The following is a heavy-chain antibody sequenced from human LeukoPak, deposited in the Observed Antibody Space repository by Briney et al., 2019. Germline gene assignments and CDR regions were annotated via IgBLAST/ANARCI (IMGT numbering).Heavy chain of an antibody. V-gene: IGHV3-23*01. CDR3: AKNGDRGAYCTGGTCYPYFYYYMDV. CDR2: ISSTGGTT. CDR1: GITFSSYG. Sequence: GGSLRLSCAASGITFSSYGMSWVRQAPGKGLEWVSRISSTGGTTYYADSVKGRFTISRDNSKNTLYLQMNSLRAEDTAIYYCAKNGDRGAYCTGGTCYPYFYYYMDVWGKGTTVTI. D-gene: IGHD2-15*01. J-gene: IGHJ6*03.